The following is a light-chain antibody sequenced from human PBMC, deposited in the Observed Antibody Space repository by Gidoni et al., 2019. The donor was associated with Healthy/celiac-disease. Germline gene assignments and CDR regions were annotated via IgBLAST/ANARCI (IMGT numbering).Light chain of an antibody. J-gene: IGKJ5*01. Sequence: IVLTQSPGTLSLSPGERATLSCRASQSVSSSYLAWYQQKPGQAPRLLIYGASSRATGIPDRFSGSGSGTDFTLTISSLEPEDFAVYYCQQYGSSPWVTFGQGTRLEIK. CDR3: QQYGSSPWVT. V-gene: IGKV3-20*01. CDR1: QSVSSSY. CDR2: GAS.